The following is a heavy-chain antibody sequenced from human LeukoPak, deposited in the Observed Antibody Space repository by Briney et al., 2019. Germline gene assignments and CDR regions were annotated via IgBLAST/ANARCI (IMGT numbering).Heavy chain of an antibody. D-gene: IGHD3-10*01. CDR3: ARDSVWFGDNWFDP. Sequence: PSETLSLTCTVSGGSISSGSYYWSWIRQPAGKGLEWVGRIYTSGSTNYNPSLKSRVTISVDTSKNQFSLKLSSVTAADTAVYYCARDSVWFGDNWFDPWGQGTLVTVSS. V-gene: IGHV4-61*02. J-gene: IGHJ5*02. CDR1: GGSISSGSYY. CDR2: IYTSGST.